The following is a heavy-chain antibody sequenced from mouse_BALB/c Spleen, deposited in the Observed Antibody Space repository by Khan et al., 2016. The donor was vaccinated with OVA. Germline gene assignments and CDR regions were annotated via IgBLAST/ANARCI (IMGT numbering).Heavy chain of an antibody. CDR3: ARESLLLYFDH. CDR1: GYTFTNYG. CDR2: IKTNTGEL. J-gene: IGHJ2*01. V-gene: IGHV9-3*02. D-gene: IGHD2-12*01. Sequence: QIQLVQSGPELKKPGETVKISCKTSGYTFTNYGMNWVKQTPGKGLKWMGWIKTNTGELTYAEEFKGRFAFSLETSASTAYLQINNLKNEDAATYFCARESLLLYFDHWGQGTTLTVSS.